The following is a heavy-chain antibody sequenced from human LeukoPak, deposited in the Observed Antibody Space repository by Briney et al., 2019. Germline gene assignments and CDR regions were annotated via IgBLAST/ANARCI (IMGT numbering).Heavy chain of an antibody. Sequence: GGSLRLSCATSRFTFSSYGMHWVRQAPGKGLEWVAFIPYDGSNKYYEDSVKGRFTISRDNSKNTLYLQMKSLRVEDTAVYYCAKDGDDSGSYLVYWDQGTLVTVSS. CDR2: IPYDGSNK. V-gene: IGHV3-30*02. CDR1: RFTFSSYG. D-gene: IGHD1-26*01. J-gene: IGHJ4*02. CDR3: AKDGDDSGSYLVY.